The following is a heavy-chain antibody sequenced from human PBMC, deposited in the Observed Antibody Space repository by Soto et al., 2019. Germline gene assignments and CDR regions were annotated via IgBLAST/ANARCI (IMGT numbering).Heavy chain of an antibody. D-gene: IGHD6-19*01. CDR2: IYWNDDK. J-gene: IGHJ4*02. CDR3: AHRPSGWYLFDY. CDR1: GFSLSTSGLG. Sequence: QITLKESGPTLVRPTQTLTLTCTFSGFSLSTSGLGVGWIRQPPGKALEWLAPIYWNDDKRYSPSLKARLTITKDTSKNQVVHTITNMDPVDTATYYCAHRPSGWYLFDYWGQGTLVTVSS. V-gene: IGHV2-5*01.